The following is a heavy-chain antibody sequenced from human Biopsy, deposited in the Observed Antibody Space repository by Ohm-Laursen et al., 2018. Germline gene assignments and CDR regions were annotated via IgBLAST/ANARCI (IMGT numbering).Heavy chain of an antibody. CDR2: INQSGRT. CDR3: GNEVHGRDY. CDR1: GKTFGDYY. Sequence: PSETLSLTCEVYGKTFGDYYWSWIRQPPGKGLEWIGQINQSGRTNYNPSLKSRVNISADKSNNQFSLKLTSVTSADTAVYFCGNEVHGRDYWGLGALVTVSS. D-gene: IGHD2-15*01. V-gene: IGHV4-34*08. J-gene: IGHJ4*02.